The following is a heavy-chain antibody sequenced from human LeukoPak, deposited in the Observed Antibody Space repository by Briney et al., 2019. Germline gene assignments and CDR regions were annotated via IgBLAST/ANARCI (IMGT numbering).Heavy chain of an antibody. CDR3: ARETGRGSYAHFDY. V-gene: IGHV3-30-3*01. D-gene: IGHD1-26*01. J-gene: IGHJ4*02. CDR1: GFTFSSYA. CDR2: ISYDGSNK. Sequence: GGSQRLSCAASGFTFSSYATLWARQAPGKGLEWVAVISYDGSNKYYADSVKGRFTISRDNSKNTLYLQMSSLRAEDTAVYYCARETGRGSYAHFDYWGQGTLVTVSS.